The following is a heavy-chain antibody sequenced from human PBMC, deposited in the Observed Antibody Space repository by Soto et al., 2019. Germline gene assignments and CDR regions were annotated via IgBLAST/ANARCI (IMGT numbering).Heavy chain of an antibody. CDR1: GYTFTSYG. V-gene: IGHV1-18*01. Sequence: RASVKVSCKASGYTFTSYGISWVRQAPGQGLEWMGWISAYNGNTNYAQKLQGRVTMTTDTSTSTAYMELRSLRSDDTAVYYCARDTATIFGVVTEYYYYGMDVWGQGTTVTVSS. CDR2: ISAYNGNT. D-gene: IGHD3-3*01. CDR3: ARDTATIFGVVTEYYYYGMDV. J-gene: IGHJ6*02.